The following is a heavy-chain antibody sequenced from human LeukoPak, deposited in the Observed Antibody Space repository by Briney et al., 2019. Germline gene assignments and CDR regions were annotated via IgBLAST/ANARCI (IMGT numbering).Heavy chain of an antibody. CDR2: IIPLLRSA. V-gene: IGHV1-69*11. Sequence: SVKVSCKASGGAFSSNAITWVRQAPGQGLEWMGRIIPLLRSADYAQKFQGRATLTTDESMTTAYMELSSLRSEDTAVYYCARIRGRGYYYDSSAYDAAFDIWGQGTKVTVSS. J-gene: IGHJ3*02. CDR3: ARIRGRGYYYDSSAYDAAFDI. D-gene: IGHD3-22*01. CDR1: GGAFSSNA.